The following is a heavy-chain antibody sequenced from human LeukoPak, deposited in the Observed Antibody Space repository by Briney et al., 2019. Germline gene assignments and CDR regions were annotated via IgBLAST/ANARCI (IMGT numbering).Heavy chain of an antibody. V-gene: IGHV3-30*18. CDR3: AKRGYYYDSSGYYSRTYFDY. Sequence: PGRSLRLSCVVSGFTFSSYGMHWVRQAPGKGLEWVAVISYDGSNKYYADSVKGRFTISRGNSKNTLYLQMNSLRAEDTAVYYCAKRGYYYDSSGYYSRTYFDYWGQGTLVIVSS. CDR1: GFTFSSYG. J-gene: IGHJ4*02. CDR2: ISYDGSNK. D-gene: IGHD3-22*01.